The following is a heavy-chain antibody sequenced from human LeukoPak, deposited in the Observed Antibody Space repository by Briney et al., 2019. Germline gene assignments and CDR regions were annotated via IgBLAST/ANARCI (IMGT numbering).Heavy chain of an antibody. D-gene: IGHD3-22*01. CDR1: GFTFSSYA. CDR3: ARVVTMIVVVTDDAFDI. Sequence: GRSLRLSCAASGFTFSSYAVHWVRQAPGKGLEWVAVISHDGSNKYYADSVKGRFTISRDNSKNTLYLQMNSLRAEDTAVYYCARVVTMIVVVTDDAFDIWGQGTMVTVSS. J-gene: IGHJ3*02. CDR2: ISHDGSNK. V-gene: IGHV3-30-3*01.